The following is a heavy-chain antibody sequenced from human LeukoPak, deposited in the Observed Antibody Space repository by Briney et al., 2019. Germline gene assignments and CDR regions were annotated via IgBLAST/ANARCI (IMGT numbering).Heavy chain of an antibody. CDR1: GFTFSSYW. Sequence: GGSLRLSCAASGFTFSSYWTQWVRQAPGKGLVWVSRINSDGSSTSYADSVKGRFTVSRDNAKNTLYLQMNSLRAEDTAVYYCASTYDFWSGYLMAWGQGTLVTVSS. D-gene: IGHD3-3*01. J-gene: IGHJ5*02. V-gene: IGHV3-74*01. CDR3: ASTYDFWSGYLMA. CDR2: INSDGSST.